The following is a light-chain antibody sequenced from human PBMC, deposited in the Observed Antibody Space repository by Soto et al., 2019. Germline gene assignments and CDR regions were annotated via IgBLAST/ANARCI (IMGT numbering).Light chain of an antibody. Sequence: QSVLTQPPSASGTPGQKVTISCSGNTSNIGSNTVNWYQQFPGTAPKFLIFSTTQRPSGVPARFSGSKSGTSASLAIGGLQPEDEAHYYCGAWDNSLKGWVFGGGTKLTVL. CDR3: GAWDNSLKGWV. CDR1: TSNIGSNT. J-gene: IGLJ3*02. CDR2: STT. V-gene: IGLV1-44*01.